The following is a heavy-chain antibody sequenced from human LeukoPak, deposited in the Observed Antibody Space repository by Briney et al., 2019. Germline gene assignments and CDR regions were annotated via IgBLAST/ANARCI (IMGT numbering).Heavy chain of an antibody. CDR1: GFAFSTSA. D-gene: IGHD2-2*01. J-gene: IGHJ4*02. CDR2: IRGDAAST. CDR3: AKVASSSTWPYFDY. Sequence: GGSLRLSCAASGFAFSTSAMTWVRQAPGKGLEWVPAIRGDAASTYYADSVKGRFTISRDTSKNTLFLQMNGLRAEDTAVYYCAKVASSSTWPYFDYWGQGTLVTVSS. V-gene: IGHV3-23*01.